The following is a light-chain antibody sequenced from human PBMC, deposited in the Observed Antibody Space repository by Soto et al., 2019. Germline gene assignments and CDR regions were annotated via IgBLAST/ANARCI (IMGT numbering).Light chain of an antibody. CDR2: GAS. CDR1: QSVSSSY. V-gene: IGKV3-20*01. Sequence: EIVLTQSPGTLSLSPGERATLSCRASQSVSSSYLAWYQQKPGQAPRLLIYGASSRATGIPDRFSGSGSGTDFTLTISRLEPEDFAVYYCQQYVSLFGHGTKVEI. CDR3: QQYVSL. J-gene: IGKJ1*01.